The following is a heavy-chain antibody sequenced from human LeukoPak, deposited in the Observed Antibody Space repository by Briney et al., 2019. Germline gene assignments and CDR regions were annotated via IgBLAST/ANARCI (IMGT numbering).Heavy chain of an antibody. CDR2: MNRDGSEK. V-gene: IGHV3-7*03. D-gene: IGHD2-2*01. CDR3: AKDRRDIVVVPALGFDP. Sequence: GGSLRLSCAASGFTFSSYWMSWVRQAPGKGLEWVANMNRDGSEKNYVDSIKGRFTISRDNAANSLYLQMNSLRVEDTAVYYCAKDRRDIVVVPALGFDPWGQGTLVTVSS. CDR1: GFTFSSYW. J-gene: IGHJ5*02.